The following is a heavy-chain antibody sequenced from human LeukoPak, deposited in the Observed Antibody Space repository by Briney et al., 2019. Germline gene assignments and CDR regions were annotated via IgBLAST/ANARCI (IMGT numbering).Heavy chain of an antibody. Sequence: SQTLSLTCAISGDSVSSKGATWNWIRQSPSRGLEWLGRTYYTSKWYFDSALSVKSRITINPDTSKNQFSLQLISVTPEDTAVYYCARDHTYGSLWGQGTLVTVSS. D-gene: IGHD5-18*01. CDR1: GDSVSSKGAT. V-gene: IGHV6-1*01. CDR3: ARDHTYGSL. J-gene: IGHJ4*02. CDR2: TYYTSKWYF.